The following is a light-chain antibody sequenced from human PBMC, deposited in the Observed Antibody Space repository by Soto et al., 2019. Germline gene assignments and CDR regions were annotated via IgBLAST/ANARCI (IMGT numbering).Light chain of an antibody. CDR2: GAS. V-gene: IGKV3-20*01. CDR3: QQYGSSSWT. CDR1: QRVSSNY. J-gene: IGKJ1*01. Sequence: DIVLTQSPATLSLSPGEGATLSCRASQRVSSNYVAWYQQKPGQAPRLLIFGASSRATGIPDKFSGSGSGTDFTLTISRLESEDFAVYYCQQYGSSSWTFGQGTKVEIK.